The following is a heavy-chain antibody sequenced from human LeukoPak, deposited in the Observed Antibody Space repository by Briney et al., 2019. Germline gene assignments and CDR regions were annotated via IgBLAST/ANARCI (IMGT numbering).Heavy chain of an antibody. CDR2: INAVNGNT. CDR1: GYTFTNYI. V-gene: IGHV1-3*01. Sequence: ASVKVSCKASGYTFTNYIIHWVRQAPGQGLEWMGWINAVNGNTECSQKFQGRVTNTRGTSASTAYMDLSSLRSGDTAVYYCARVVTRLREGDYYYDLDVWGQGTTVTVSS. D-gene: IGHD3-16*01. J-gene: IGHJ6*02. CDR3: ARVVTRLREGDYYYDLDV.